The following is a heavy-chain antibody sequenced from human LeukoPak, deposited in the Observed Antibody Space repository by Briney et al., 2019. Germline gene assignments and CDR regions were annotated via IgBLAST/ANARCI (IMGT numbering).Heavy chain of an antibody. J-gene: IGHJ4*02. D-gene: IGHD3-9*01. CDR1: GFTFSSHS. Sequence: PGGSLRLSCAASGFTFSSHSMHWVRQAPGKGLESVSSISSSSAYIYYAESVKGRFTISRDNAKKSLYLQMNSLRAEDTAVYYCARNVKYDILTGFDYWGQGTLVTVSS. V-gene: IGHV3-21*01. CDR3: ARNVKYDILTGFDY. CDR2: ISSSSAYI.